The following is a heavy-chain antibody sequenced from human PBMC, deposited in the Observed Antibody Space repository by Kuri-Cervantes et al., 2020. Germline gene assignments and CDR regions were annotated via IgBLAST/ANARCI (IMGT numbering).Heavy chain of an antibody. CDR3: ARGNWLFDAFDI. J-gene: IGHJ3*02. V-gene: IGHV4-34*01. CDR2: INHSGST. D-gene: IGHD3-9*01. CDR1: GGSFSGYY. Sequence: GSLRLSCAVYGGSFSGYYWSWIRQPPGKGLEWIGEINHSGSTNYNPSLKSRVTISVDTSKNQFSLKLSSVTAADTAVYYCARGNWLFDAFDIWGQGTMVTVSS.